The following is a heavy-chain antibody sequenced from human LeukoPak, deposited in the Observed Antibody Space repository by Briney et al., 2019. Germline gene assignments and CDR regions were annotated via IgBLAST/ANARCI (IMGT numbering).Heavy chain of an antibody. CDR3: ARDVWTGVAVSDY. J-gene: IGHJ4*02. CDR2: ISGSGDNT. D-gene: IGHD6-19*01. V-gene: IGHV3-23*01. Sequence: GGSLRLSCAASGFTFSGFAMSWVRRTPGKGLEWVSGISGSGDNTLYADSVKGRFTISRDNSKNTLYLEMNSLRAEDTAIYYCARDVWTGVAVSDYWGQGTLVTVSS. CDR1: GFTFSGFA.